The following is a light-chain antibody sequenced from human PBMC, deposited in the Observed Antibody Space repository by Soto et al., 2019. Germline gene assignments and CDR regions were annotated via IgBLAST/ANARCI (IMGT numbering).Light chain of an antibody. V-gene: IGKV3-20*01. CDR3: QQYGISPIT. Sequence: EIVLTQSPGTLSLSPGERATLSCRASPSVKTNYLAWYQQKAGQSPRLLIYGAPSRSTGIPDRCSGSGSGADFTLTISRLEPEDVAVYYCQQYGISPITFGPGTKVYIK. CDR1: PSVKTNY. J-gene: IGKJ3*01. CDR2: GAP.